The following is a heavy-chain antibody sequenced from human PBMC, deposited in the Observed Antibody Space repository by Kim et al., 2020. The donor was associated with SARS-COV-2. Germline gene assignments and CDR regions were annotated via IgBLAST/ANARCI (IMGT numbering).Heavy chain of an antibody. J-gene: IGHJ4*02. CDR3: VRGRGYSYGYYGI. CDR1: GWSFSGYY. D-gene: IGHD5-18*01. Sequence: SESLSLTCAVYGWSFSGYYWSWIRQPPGKGLEWIGAIHHSGGTNCNPSLKSRVTISLDTSKNQFSLKLSSMTAADTAVYYCVRGRGYSYGYYGIWGQGTLVTVSS. V-gene: IGHV4-34*01. CDR2: IHHSGGT.